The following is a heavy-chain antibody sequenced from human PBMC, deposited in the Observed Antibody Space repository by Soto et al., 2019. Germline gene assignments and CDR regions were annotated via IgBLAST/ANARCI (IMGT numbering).Heavy chain of an antibody. V-gene: IGHV3-66*01. D-gene: IGHD2-8*01. CDR3: ASGVSKRYFDY. CDR2: IYSGGST. CDR1: GFTVSANY. J-gene: IGHJ4*02. Sequence: GGLLRLSCAASGFTVSANYMSWVRQAPGKGLEWVSIIYSGGSTYYADSVKGKFTISRDNSKNTLYLQMNSLRVEDTAVYYCASGVSKRYFDYWGQGTLVTVSS.